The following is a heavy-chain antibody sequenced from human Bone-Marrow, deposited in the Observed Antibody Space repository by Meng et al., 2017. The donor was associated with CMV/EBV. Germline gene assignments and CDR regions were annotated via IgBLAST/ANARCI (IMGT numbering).Heavy chain of an antibody. CDR1: GFTFSSYS. CDR3: ARDHGYCSSTSCWYAFDI. D-gene: IGHD2-2*01. J-gene: IGHJ3*02. CDR2: ISSSSSTI. V-gene: IGHV3-48*01. Sequence: GESLKISCAASGFTFSSYSMNWVRQAPGKGLEWVSYISSSSSTIYYADSVKGRFTISRDNSKNTLYLQMNSLRAEDTAVYFCARDHGYCSSTSCWYAFDIWGQGTMVTVSS.